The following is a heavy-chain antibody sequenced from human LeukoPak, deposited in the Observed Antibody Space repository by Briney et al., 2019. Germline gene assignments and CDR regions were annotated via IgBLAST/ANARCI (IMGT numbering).Heavy chain of an antibody. J-gene: IGHJ4*02. Sequence: ASVKDSCKASGGTLNNYGVNWVRQAPGQGLEWMGGINPIFGSANFAQKFQGRVAITADESTSTAYMELSSLESEDTAVYYCAVDGRLRASEYFFDYWGQGTLVTVSS. CDR1: GGTLNNYG. D-gene: IGHD2/OR15-2a*01. CDR3: AVDGRLRASEYFFDY. V-gene: IGHV1-69*13. CDR2: INPIFGSA.